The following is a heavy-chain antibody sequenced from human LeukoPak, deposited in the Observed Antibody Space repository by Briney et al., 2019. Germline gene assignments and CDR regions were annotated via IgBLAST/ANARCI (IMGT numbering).Heavy chain of an antibody. V-gene: IGHV4-59*01. D-gene: IGHD5-24*01. J-gene: IGHJ4*02. CDR2: IYYSGST. CDR3: ARVGSGMATIGGPDY. Sequence: SETLSLTCTVSGGAISSYYWSWIRQPPGKGLEWIGYIYYSGSTDYNPSLKSRVTISVDTSKNQFSLNLSSVTAADTAVYYCARVGSGMATIGGPDYWGQGTLVTVSS. CDR1: GGAISSYY.